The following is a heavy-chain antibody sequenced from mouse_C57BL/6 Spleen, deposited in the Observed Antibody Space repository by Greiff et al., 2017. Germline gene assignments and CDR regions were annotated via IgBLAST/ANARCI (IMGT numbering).Heavy chain of an antibody. CDR1: GYTFTGYC. CDR2: IDPSDSET. Sequence: VQLQQPGAELVRPGSSVKMSCKASGYTFTGYCMHWVKQRPIQGLEWIGNIDPSDSETHYNQKFKDKATLTVDKSSSTAYMQLSSLTSEDSAVYYCARASIYYGNYRYFDVWGTGTTVTVSS. J-gene: IGHJ1*03. D-gene: IGHD2-1*01. V-gene: IGHV1-52*01. CDR3: ARASIYYGNYRYFDV.